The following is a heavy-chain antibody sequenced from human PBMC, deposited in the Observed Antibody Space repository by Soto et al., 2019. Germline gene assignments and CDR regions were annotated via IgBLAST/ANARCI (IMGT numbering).Heavy chain of an antibody. D-gene: IGHD5-18*01. CDR2: ISHDGSNK. CDR3: ARCSVQYDSYGYF. Sequence: GGSLRLSCAASGFTFSTYPMHWVRQAPGKGLEWVALISHDGSNKYYADSVKGRFTISRDNSQNTLYLQMNSLRAEDTAVYYCARCSVQYDSYGYFWGQGTLVTVSS. V-gene: IGHV3-30-3*01. J-gene: IGHJ4*02. CDR1: GFTFSTYP.